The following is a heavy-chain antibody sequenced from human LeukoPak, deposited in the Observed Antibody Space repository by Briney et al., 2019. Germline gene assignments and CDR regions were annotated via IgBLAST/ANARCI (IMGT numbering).Heavy chain of an antibody. V-gene: IGHV1-2*02. CDR2: INPNTAGT. CDR1: GYTFTGHY. D-gene: IGHD4-11*01. J-gene: IGHJ6*03. CDR3: ATSAGDYRAGHYYYMGV. Sequence: ASVKVFCKASGYTFTGHYFHWVRQAPGQGLEWMGWINPNTAGTNYAQKFLGGVTLTWDTSISTAYMELNRLTSDDTAVYYCATSAGDYRAGHYYYMGVWGKGTSVTVSS.